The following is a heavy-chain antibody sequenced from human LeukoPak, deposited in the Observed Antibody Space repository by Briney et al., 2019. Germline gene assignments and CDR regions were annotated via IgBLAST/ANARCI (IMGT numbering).Heavy chain of an antibody. J-gene: IGHJ6*03. V-gene: IGHV1-8*01. CDR1: GYTFTSYD. CDR3: ARVGALPPTNYVLLWFGELRAYYYYMDV. D-gene: IGHD3-10*01. CDR2: MNPNSGNT. Sequence: ASVKVSCKASGYTFTSYDINWVRQATGQGLEWVGWMNPNSGNTGYAQKFQGRVTMTRNTSISTAYMELSSLRSEDTAVYYCARVGALPPTNYVLLWFGELRAYYYYMDVWGKGTTVTISS.